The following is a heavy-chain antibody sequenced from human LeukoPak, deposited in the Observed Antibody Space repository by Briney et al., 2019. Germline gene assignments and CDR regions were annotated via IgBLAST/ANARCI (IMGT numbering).Heavy chain of an antibody. CDR3: ARREYGLFDY. D-gene: IGHD2/OR15-2a*01. CDR1: GGSISGGSYY. Sequence: SQTLSLTCTVSGGSISGGSYYWSWIRQPPGKGLEWTGYIYYSGSTKYNLSLKSRVTISVDTSKNQLSLKLSSVTAANTAVYYCARREYGLFDYWGQGTLVTVSS. V-gene: IGHV4-61*01. CDR2: IYYSGST. J-gene: IGHJ4*02.